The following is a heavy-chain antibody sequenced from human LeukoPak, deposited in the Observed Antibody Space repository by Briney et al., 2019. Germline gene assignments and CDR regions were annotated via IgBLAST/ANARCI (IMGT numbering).Heavy chain of an antibody. V-gene: IGHV3-53*01. D-gene: IGHD2-15*01. J-gene: IGHJ6*02. CDR3: AKEGCSGGSCYAHYYYYGMDV. Sequence: GGSLRLSCAASGFTVSSNYMSWVRQAPGKGLEWVSVIYSGGSTYYADSVKGRFTISRDNSKNTLYLQMNSLRAEDTAVYYCAKEGCSGGSCYAHYYYYGMDVWGQGTTVTVSS. CDR2: IYSGGST. CDR1: GFTVSSNY.